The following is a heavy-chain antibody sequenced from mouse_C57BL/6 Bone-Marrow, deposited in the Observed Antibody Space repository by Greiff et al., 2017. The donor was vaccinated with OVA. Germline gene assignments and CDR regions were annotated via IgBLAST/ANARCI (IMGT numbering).Heavy chain of an antibody. CDR3: ARSWLRRGYYFDY. CDR2: IDPNSGGT. CDR1: GYTFTCYW. V-gene: IGHV1-72*01. J-gene: IGHJ2*01. Sequence: VQLQQPGAELVKPGASVKLSCKASGYTFTCYWMHWVKQRPGRGLEWIGRIDPNSGGTKYHEKFKSKATLTVDKPSSTAYMQLSSLTSEDSAVYYCARSWLRRGYYFDYWGQGTTLTVSS. D-gene: IGHD2-2*01.